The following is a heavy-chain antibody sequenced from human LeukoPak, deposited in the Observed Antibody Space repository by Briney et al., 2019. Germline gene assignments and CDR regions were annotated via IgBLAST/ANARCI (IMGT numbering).Heavy chain of an antibody. D-gene: IGHD3-16*01. CDR2: ISSSGSTI. CDR3: ARDGGGLSWFDP. CDR1: GFTFSSYE. Sequence: GGSLRPSCAASGFTFSSYEMNWVRQAPGKGLEWVSYISSSGSTIYYADSVKGRFTISRDNAKNSLYLQMNSLRAEDTAAYYCARDGGGLSWFDPWGQGTLVTVSS. J-gene: IGHJ5*02. V-gene: IGHV3-48*03.